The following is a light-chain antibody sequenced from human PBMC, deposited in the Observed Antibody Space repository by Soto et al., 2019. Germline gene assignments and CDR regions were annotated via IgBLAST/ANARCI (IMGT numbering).Light chain of an antibody. CDR3: SSYTSANTVL. Sequence: QSALTQPASVSGSPGQSITISCTGTNSDVGDYNYVSWYQQHPGKAPKLMIYEVTNRPSGASNRFSGSKSANTASLIISGLQAEDEADYYCSSYTSANTVLFGGGTKLTVL. CDR1: NSDVGDYNY. V-gene: IGLV2-14*01. CDR2: EVT. J-gene: IGLJ2*01.